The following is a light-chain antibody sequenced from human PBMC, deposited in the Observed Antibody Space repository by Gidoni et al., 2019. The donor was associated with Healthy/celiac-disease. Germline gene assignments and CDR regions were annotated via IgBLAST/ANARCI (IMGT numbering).Light chain of an antibody. J-gene: IGKJ1*01. CDR2: SAS. V-gene: IGKV1-39*01. CDR1: QSISSY. Sequence: DIKMTPSPSSLSASVGDSVTITCRASQSISSYLNWYQQKPGKAPKLLIYSASILQSGVPSRFSGSGSGTDFTLTLSSLQPEYFATYYCQQSYSSPCTFGQGTKVEIK. CDR3: QQSYSSPCT.